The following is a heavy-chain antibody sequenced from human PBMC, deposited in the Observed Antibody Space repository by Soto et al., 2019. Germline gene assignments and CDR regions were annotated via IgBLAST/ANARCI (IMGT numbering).Heavy chain of an antibody. D-gene: IGHD2-2*01. V-gene: IGHV4-31*03. Sequence: TLSLTCTVSGGSVSSGGYYWNWIRQPPGKGLEWIGYIYYSGDIYYSPSLKSRVTISVDTSKNQFSLKLSSVTAADTAVYYCARDSHCLTTSCDPYFYCGMDVWGQGTTVTVSS. J-gene: IGHJ6*02. CDR1: GGSVSSGGYY. CDR3: ARDSHCLTTSCDPYFYCGMDV. CDR2: IYYSGDI.